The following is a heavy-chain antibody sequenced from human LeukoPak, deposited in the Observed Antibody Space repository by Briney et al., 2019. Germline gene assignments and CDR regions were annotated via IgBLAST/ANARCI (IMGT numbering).Heavy chain of an antibody. CDR3: ARDRYDSYPMDV. V-gene: IGHV4-31*03. D-gene: IGHD3-3*01. CDR2: AHNSGST. J-gene: IGHJ6*02. CDR1: GGSISSGAYY. Sequence: SQTLSLTCTVSGGSISSGAYYWSWIRQHPGKGLEWIGYAHNSGSTYYNPSLKSRISISVDTSKNQFSLKLSSVTAADTAAYYCARDRYDSYPMDVWGQGTTVTVSS.